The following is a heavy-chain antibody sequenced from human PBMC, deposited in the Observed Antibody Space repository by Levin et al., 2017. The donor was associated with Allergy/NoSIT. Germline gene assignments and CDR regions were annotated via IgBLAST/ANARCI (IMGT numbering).Heavy chain of an antibody. V-gene: IGHV1-69*13. J-gene: IGHJ4*02. CDR3: ARHDYGDYCFDY. Sequence: SVKVSCKASGGTFSSYAISWVRQAPGQGLEWMGGIIPIFGTANYAQKFQGRVTITADESTSTAYMELSSLRSEDTAVYHCARHDYGDYCFDYWGQGTLVTVSS. CDR2: IIPIFGTA. CDR1: GGTFSSYA. D-gene: IGHD4-17*01.